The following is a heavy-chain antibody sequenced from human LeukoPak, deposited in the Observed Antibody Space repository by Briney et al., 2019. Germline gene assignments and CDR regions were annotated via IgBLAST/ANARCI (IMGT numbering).Heavy chain of an antibody. J-gene: IGHJ1*01. CDR1: GGSISSDDYY. CDR3: ARVGYSSSWWGEYFQH. V-gene: IGHV4-30-4*08. D-gene: IGHD6-13*01. Sequence: SETLSLTCTVSGGSISSDDYYWSWIRQHPVKGLEWIGYIYYSGSTYYNPSLKSRVTISVDTSKNQFSLKLSSVTAADTAVYYCARVGYSSSWWGEYFQHWGQGTLVTVSS. CDR2: IYYSGST.